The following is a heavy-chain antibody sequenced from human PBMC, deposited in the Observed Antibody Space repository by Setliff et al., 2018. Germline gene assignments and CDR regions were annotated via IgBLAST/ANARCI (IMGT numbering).Heavy chain of an antibody. Sequence: WASVKVSCKVSGYRLIEVSMHWVRQAPGKGLEWMGGFDPEDEDTVYAQKFQGRVTMTEDTSTDTAYMELSSLRSEDTAVYYCAPVILRYFGVVSPTPDAFDIWGQGTMVTVSS. V-gene: IGHV1-24*01. CDR3: APVILRYFGVVSPTPDAFDI. CDR1: GYRLIEVS. CDR2: FDPEDEDT. D-gene: IGHD3-3*01. J-gene: IGHJ3*02.